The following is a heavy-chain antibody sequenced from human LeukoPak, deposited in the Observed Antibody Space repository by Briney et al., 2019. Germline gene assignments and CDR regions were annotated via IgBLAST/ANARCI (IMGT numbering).Heavy chain of an antibody. Sequence: GGSLRLSCAASGFTFSTYAMSWVRQGPGKGLEWVSLISGRDGSTYYADSVKGRFTISRDNSKNTPYLQMNSLRAEDTAVYYCAKDWWGSGSNSFDPWGQGTLVTVSS. CDR3: AKDWWGSGSNSFDP. V-gene: IGHV3-23*01. J-gene: IGHJ5*02. CDR1: GFTFSTYA. CDR2: ISGRDGST. D-gene: IGHD3-10*01.